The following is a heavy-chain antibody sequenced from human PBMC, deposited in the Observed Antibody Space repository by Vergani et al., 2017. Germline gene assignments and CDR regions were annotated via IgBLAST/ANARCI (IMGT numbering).Heavy chain of an antibody. CDR2: ISSSGSII. Sequence: LKLVESGGGLVKPGGSLRLSCAASGFPFSDYYMSWIRQAPGKGLEGVSSISSSGSIIYNADSVKGRFTISRDNAKNSLYLQMNSLRAEDTAVYYCARDHALFSGYLDYWGQGILVTVSS. V-gene: IGHV3-11*04. CDR1: GFPFSDYY. J-gene: IGHJ4*02. CDR3: ARDHALFSGYLDY. D-gene: IGHD1-26*01.